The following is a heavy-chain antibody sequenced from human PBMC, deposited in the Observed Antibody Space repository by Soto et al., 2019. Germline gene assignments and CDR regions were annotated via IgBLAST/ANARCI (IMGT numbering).Heavy chain of an antibody. CDR1: GGSISSSTSY. V-gene: IGHV4-39*01. J-gene: IGHJ6*03. CDR3: ARPVNYYYYMDV. Sequence: SSETLSLTCTVSGGSISSSTSYWGWIRQPPGKGLEWIGSINYSGSTYYSPSLKSRVTISADTSKNQFSLKLSSVTAADTAVYYCARPVNYYYYMDVWGKGTMVTVSS. CDR2: INYSGST.